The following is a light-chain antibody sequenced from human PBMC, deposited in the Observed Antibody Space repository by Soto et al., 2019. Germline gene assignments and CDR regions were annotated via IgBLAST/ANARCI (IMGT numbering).Light chain of an antibody. Sequence: EIVLTQSPGTLSLSPGETATLSCRASQSVSSTYLAWYQQKPGQAPRLLIYAASSRATGMPDRFSGSGSGTDFTLSIRSLEPEDVAVYYCQQYDTSPLTFGGGTKVEIK. CDR1: QSVSSTY. J-gene: IGKJ4*01. V-gene: IGKV3-20*01. CDR2: AAS. CDR3: QQYDTSPLT.